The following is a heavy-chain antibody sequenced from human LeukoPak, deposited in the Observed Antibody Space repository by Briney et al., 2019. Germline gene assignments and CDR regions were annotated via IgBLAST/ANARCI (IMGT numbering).Heavy chain of an antibody. V-gene: IGHV4-61*01. CDR1: GGSVISSSYY. Sequence: PSETLSLTCSVSGGSVISSSYYWSWIRQPPGKGLEWIGYIYNSGSTNYNPSLKSRVTISVDPSKNQLSLKLTSVTAADTAVYYCAKRDDWFDPWGQGILVTVSS. CDR2: IYNSGST. CDR3: AKRDDWFDP. J-gene: IGHJ5*02. D-gene: IGHD1-1*01.